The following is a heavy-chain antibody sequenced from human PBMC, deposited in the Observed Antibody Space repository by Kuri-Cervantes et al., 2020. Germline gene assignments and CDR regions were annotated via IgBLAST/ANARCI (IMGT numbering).Heavy chain of an antibody. Sequence: GGSLRLSCAASGFTFSSYSMNWVRQAPGKGLEWVSYISSSSSTIYYADSVKGRFTISRDNAKNSLYLQMNSLRAEDTAVYYCASSSYDVAAAGLGAFDIWGQGTMVTVSS. V-gene: IGHV3-48*01. J-gene: IGHJ3*02. D-gene: IGHD6-13*01. CDR2: ISSSSSTI. CDR1: GFTFSSYS. CDR3: ASSSYDVAAAGLGAFDI.